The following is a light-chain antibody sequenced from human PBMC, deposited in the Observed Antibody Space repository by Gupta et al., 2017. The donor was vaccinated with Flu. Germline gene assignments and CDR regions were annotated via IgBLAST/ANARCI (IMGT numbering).Light chain of an antibody. CDR1: RSFSNW. CDR2: KAS. Sequence: DIQMTQSPSTLSASVGDRVTITCRASRSFSNWLAWYQQKPGKAPNLLIYKASYLETGVPSRFSGGGSGTEFTLTISSLQPDDFATYCCQQENNSLWTFGQGTKVEVK. CDR3: QQENNSLWT. J-gene: IGKJ1*01. V-gene: IGKV1-5*03.